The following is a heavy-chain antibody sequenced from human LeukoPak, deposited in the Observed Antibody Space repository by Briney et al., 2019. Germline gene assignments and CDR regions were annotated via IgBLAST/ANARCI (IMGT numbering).Heavy chain of an antibody. CDR3: ARRQARDFWSGYPDSNWFDP. J-gene: IGHJ5*02. V-gene: IGHV4-38-2*01. CDR2: IYHSGGT. D-gene: IGHD3-3*01. CDR1: GYSISSGYY. Sequence: PSETLSLTCAVSGYSISSGYYWGWIRQPPGKGLEWIGSIYHSGGTYYNPSLKSRVTISVDTSKNQFSLKLSSVTAADTAVYYCARRQARDFWSGYPDSNWFDPWGQGTLVTVPS.